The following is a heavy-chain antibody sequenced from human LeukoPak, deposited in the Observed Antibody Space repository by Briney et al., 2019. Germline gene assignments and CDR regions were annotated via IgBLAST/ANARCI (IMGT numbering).Heavy chain of an antibody. D-gene: IGHD3-10*01. CDR1: GFTFSSYS. CDR2: ISSSSSYI. CDR3: ARGWGTMVRSQGGMDV. Sequence: GGSLRLSCAASGFTFSSYSMNWVRQAPGKRLEWVSSISSSSSYIYYADSVKGRFTISRDNAKNSLYLQMNSLRAEDTAVYYCARGWGTMVRSQGGMDVWGQGTTVTVSS. J-gene: IGHJ6*02. V-gene: IGHV3-21*01.